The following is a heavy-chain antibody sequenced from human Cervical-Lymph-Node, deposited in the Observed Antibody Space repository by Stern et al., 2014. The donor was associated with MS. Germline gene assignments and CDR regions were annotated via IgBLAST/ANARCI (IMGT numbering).Heavy chain of an antibody. Sequence: EVQLVQSGAELIRPGESLKISCKGSGYKFSIYWIAWVRQMPGKGLEWMGIIYPGDSETRCSPSFQGQVTMSADKSTSTAYLQWSSLNASDTAMYFCARQTTAWASDVWGQGTLVTVSS. CDR2: IYPGDSET. CDR1: GYKFSIYW. D-gene: IGHD1-14*01. V-gene: IGHV5-51*01. CDR3: ARQTTAWASDV. J-gene: IGHJ4*02.